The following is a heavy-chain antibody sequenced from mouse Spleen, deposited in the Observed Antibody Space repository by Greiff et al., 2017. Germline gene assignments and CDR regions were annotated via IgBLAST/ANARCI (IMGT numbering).Heavy chain of an antibody. Sequence: VKLQESGPGLVAPSQSLSITCTVSGFSLTSYGVHWVRQPPGKGLEWLVVIWSDGSTTYNSALKSRLSISKDNSKSQVFLKMNSLQTDDTAMYYCARNSNWDYAMDYWGQGTSVTVSS. CDR2: IWSDGST. CDR3: ARNSNWDYAMDY. J-gene: IGHJ4*01. CDR1: GFSLTSYG. D-gene: IGHD4-1*01. V-gene: IGHV2-6*02.